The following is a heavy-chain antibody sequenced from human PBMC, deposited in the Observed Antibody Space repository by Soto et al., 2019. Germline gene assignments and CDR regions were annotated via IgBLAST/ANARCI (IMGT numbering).Heavy chain of an antibody. CDR1: GYTFTSYG. J-gene: IGHJ5*02. D-gene: IGHD3-3*01. V-gene: IGHV1-18*01. CDR2: ISAYNGNT. Sequence: ASVKVSCKASGYTFTSYGISWVRQAPGQGLESMGWISAYNGNTNYAQKLQGRVTMTTDTSTSTAYMELRSLRSDDTAVYYCARVPYYDFWSGPNWFDPWGQGTLVTVSS. CDR3: ARVPYYDFWSGPNWFDP.